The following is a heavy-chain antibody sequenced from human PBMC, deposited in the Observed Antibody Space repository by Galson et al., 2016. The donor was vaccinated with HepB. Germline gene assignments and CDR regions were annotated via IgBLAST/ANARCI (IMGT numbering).Heavy chain of an antibody. Sequence: SLRLSCAMSGLTFSNYWMHWVRQAPGKGLVWVSRILRDERFYADSVKGRFTISTDNAKNTVYLQMNSLRAEDTALYYCAKVERDYRTYSYRGPSCAMDVWGQGTTVTVSS. CDR1: GLTFSNYW. J-gene: IGHJ6*02. D-gene: IGHD5-18*01. CDR3: AKVERDYRTYSYRGPSCAMDV. V-gene: IGHV3-74*01. CDR2: ILRDERF.